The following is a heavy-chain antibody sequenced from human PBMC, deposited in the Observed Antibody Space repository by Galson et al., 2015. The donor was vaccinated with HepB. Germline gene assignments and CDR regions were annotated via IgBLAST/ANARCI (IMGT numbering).Heavy chain of an antibody. CDR1: GFTFSSYT. J-gene: IGHJ4*02. V-gene: IGHV3-30*04. CDR3: ARDSSGWVYYFDY. D-gene: IGHD6-19*01. CDR2: ITYDGSEK. Sequence: LRLSCAASGFTFSSYTMHWVRQAPGKGLEWVAVITYDGSEKYYADSVKGRFTISRDNSKNTLSLQMNSLRAEDTAVYYCARDSSGWVYYFDYWGQGTPGHRLR.